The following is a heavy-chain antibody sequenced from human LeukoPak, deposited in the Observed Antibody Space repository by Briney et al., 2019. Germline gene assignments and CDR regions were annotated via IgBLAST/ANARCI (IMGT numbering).Heavy chain of an antibody. V-gene: IGHV4-4*07. D-gene: IGHD4-11*01. CDR1: GGSISSYY. CDR2: IYTSGST. CDR3: ARRFVTTTSYNWFDP. J-gene: IGHJ5*02. Sequence: SETLSLTCTVSGGSISSYYWSWIRQPAGKGLEWIGRIYTSGSTNYNPSLKSRVTMSVDTSKNQFSLKLSSVTAADTAVYYCARRFVTTTSYNWFDPWGQGTLVTVSS.